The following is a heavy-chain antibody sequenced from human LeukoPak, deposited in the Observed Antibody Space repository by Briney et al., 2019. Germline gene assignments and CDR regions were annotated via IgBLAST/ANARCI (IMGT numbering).Heavy chain of an antibody. CDR2: INSNGEST. CDR1: GFTFSLYA. D-gene: IGHD2-21*01. Sequence: GGCLRLSCATSGFTFSLYAMHWVRQAPGKGLEFVSAINSNGESTYYANSVRGRFTISRDNSKNTLHLQMGSLRPEDMAVYYCARDERGQAINYWGQGPLVTVPS. CDR3: ARDERGQAINY. J-gene: IGHJ4*02. V-gene: IGHV3-64*01.